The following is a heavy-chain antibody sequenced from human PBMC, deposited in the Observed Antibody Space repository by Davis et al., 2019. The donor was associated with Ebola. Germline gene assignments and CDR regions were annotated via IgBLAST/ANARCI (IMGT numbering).Heavy chain of an antibody. Sequence: GESLKISCAASGFTFSSYGMHWVRQAPGKGLEWVSAISGSGGSTYYADSVKGRFTISRDNAKNSLYLQMNSLRDEDTAVYYCARDRYSGYDLIGYYYYYGMDVWGQGTTVTVSS. D-gene: IGHD5-12*01. V-gene: IGHV3-23*01. J-gene: IGHJ6*02. CDR2: ISGSGGST. CDR1: GFTFSSYG. CDR3: ARDRYSGYDLIGYYYYYGMDV.